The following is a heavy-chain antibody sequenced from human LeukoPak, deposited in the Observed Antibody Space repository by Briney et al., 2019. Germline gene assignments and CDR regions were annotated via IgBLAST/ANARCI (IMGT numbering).Heavy chain of an antibody. V-gene: IGHV1-8*01. CDR1: GYTFTSYD. D-gene: IGHD6-6*01. Sequence: ASVKVSCKASGYTFTSYDINWVRQATGQGLEWMGWMNPNSGNTGYAQKFQGRVTMTRNTSISTTYMELSSLRSEDTAVYYCARGMRQLVLLGREGLSEYYFDYWGQGTLVTVSS. J-gene: IGHJ4*02. CDR3: ARGMRQLVLLGREGLSEYYFDY. CDR2: MNPNSGNT.